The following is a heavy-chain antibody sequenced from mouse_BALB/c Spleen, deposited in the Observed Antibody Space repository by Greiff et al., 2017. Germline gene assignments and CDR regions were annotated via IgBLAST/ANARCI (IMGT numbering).Heavy chain of an antibody. CDR3: AREEDDYDRAWFAY. D-gene: IGHD2-4*01. CDR2: INPYNDGT. Sequence: EVQLQQSGPELVKPGASVKMSCKASGYTFTSYVMHWVKQKPGQGLEWIGYINPYNDGTKYNEKFKGKATLTSDKSSSTAYMELSSLTSEDSAVYYCAREEDDYDRAWFAYWGQETLVTVSA. J-gene: IGHJ3*01. V-gene: IGHV1-14*01. CDR1: GYTFTSYV.